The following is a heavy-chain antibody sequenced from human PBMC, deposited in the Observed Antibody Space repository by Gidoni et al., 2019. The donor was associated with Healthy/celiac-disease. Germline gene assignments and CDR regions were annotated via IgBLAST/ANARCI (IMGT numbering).Heavy chain of an antibody. D-gene: IGHD3-22*01. CDR1: GFTFSSYA. CDR3: AKEGGAYYYDSSRYFFDY. CDR2: ISGIGGST. V-gene: IGHV3-23*01. J-gene: IGHJ4*02. Sequence: EVQLLESGGGLVQPGGSLRLSCAASGFTFSSYARGWVRQAPGKGLELVSAISGIGGSTYYADSVKGRFTISRDNSKNTLYLQMNSLRAEDTAVYYCAKEGGAYYYDSSRYFFDYWGQGTLVTVSS.